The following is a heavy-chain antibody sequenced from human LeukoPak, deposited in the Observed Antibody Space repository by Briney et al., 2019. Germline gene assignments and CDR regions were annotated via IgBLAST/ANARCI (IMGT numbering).Heavy chain of an antibody. CDR2: ISYDGSNK. D-gene: IGHD2-21*01. V-gene: IGHV3-30*18. Sequence: GGSLRLSCAASGFTFSSYGMHWVRQAPGKGLEWVAVISYDGSNKYYADSVKGRFTISRDNAKNSLSLQMNNLRADDTGIYYCANHFACGATTCPSFDHWGQGTLVTVSS. CDR1: GFTFSSYG. CDR3: ANHFACGATTCPSFDH. J-gene: IGHJ4*02.